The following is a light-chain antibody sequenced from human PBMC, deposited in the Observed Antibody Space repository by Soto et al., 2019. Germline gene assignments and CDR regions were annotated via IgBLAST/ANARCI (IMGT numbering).Light chain of an antibody. CDR2: EGS. J-gene: IGLJ1*01. Sequence: QSALTQPASVSGSPGQSITISCTGTSSDVGSYNLVSWYQQHPGKAPKLMIYEGSKRPSGVSNRFSGSKSGNTASLTISGLQAEYEADYYCCSYAGSSTYVFGTGTKLNVL. CDR1: SSDVGSYNL. V-gene: IGLV2-23*01. CDR3: CSYAGSSTYV.